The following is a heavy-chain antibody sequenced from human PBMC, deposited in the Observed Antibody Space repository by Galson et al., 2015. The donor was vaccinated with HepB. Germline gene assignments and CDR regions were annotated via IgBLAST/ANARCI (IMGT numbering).Heavy chain of an antibody. D-gene: IGHD2-15*01. J-gene: IGHJ1*01. Sequence: SLRLSCAASGFTFDDYPMHWVRQAPGKGLEWVSFISWDSANSDYADSVKGRFIISRENANHSLYLQMNSLRVEDTALYYCVKGGYCRGGRCQKGAHLQQWGQGTLVTVSS. CDR2: ISWDSANS. CDR3: VKGGYCRGGRCQKGAHLQQ. V-gene: IGHV3-9*01. CDR1: GFTFDDYP.